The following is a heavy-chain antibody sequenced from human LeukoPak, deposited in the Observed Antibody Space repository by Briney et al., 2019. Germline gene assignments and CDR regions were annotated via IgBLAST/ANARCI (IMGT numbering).Heavy chain of an antibody. D-gene: IGHD2-2*01. CDR3: AGGYQLLSVNWFDP. V-gene: IGHV4-4*07. CDR1: GGSISSYY. J-gene: IGHJ5*02. CDR2: IYTSGST. Sequence: PSETLSLTCTVSGGSISSYYWSWIRQPAGKGLEWIGRIYTSGSTNYNPSLKSRVTISVDKSKNQFSLKLSSVTAADTAVYYCAGGYQLLSVNWFDPWGQGTLVTVS.